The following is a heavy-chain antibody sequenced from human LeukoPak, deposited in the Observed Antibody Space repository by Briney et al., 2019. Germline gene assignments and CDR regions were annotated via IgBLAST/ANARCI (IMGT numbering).Heavy chain of an antibody. CDR1: GYSFTSYW. CDR3: ARVYCSSTSCSDAAIDY. CDR2: IDPGDSDT. Sequence: GESLKISCKGSGYSFTSYWIGWVRQMPGKGLEWMGIIDPGDSDTRYSPSFQGQVTISADKSISTAYLQWSSLKASDTAMYYCARVYCSSTSCSDAAIDYWGQGTLVTVSS. J-gene: IGHJ4*02. D-gene: IGHD2-2*01. V-gene: IGHV5-51*01.